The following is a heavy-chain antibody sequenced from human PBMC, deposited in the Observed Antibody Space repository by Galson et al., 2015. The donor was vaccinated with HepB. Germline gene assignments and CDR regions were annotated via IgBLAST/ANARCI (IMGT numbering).Heavy chain of an antibody. CDR1: GFTFSSYV. CDR3: AKDRDFWSGYYASFDY. CDR2: ISSSGGTT. J-gene: IGHJ4*02. D-gene: IGHD3-3*01. Sequence: LRLSCAASGFTFSSYVMNWVRQAPGKGLEWVSGISSSGGTTYYADSVKGRFTISRDNSKNTLYLQMKSLRAEDTAVYYCAKDRDFWSGYYASFDYWGQGTLVTVSS. V-gene: IGHV3-23*01.